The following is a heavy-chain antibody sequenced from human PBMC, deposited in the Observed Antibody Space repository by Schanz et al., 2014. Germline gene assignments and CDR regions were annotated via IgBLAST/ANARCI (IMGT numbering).Heavy chain of an antibody. CDR3: ARVQDDILTGSEYYYGMDV. V-gene: IGHV1-18*04. J-gene: IGHJ6*02. CDR1: GYTFTSYS. Sequence: VQLVQSGAEVKRPGASVKVSCKASGYTFTSYSMHWVRQAPGQGLEWMGWISAYNGNTNYAQKLQGRVTMTTDTSTSTAYMELRSLRSDDTAVYYCARVQDDILTGSEYYYGMDVWGQGTTVTVSS. D-gene: IGHD3-9*01. CDR2: ISAYNGNT.